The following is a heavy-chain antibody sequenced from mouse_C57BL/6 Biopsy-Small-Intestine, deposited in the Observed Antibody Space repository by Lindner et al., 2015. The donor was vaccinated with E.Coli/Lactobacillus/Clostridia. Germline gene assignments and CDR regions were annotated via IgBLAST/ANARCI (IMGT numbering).Heavy chain of an antibody. Sequence: VQLQESGGGLVKPGGSLKLSCAASGFTFSDYGMHWVRRAPEKGLEWVAYISSGSSTIYYADTVKGRFTISRDNAKNTLFLQMTSLRSEDTAMYYCARPGITTVVAPFDYWGQGTTLTVSS. CDR1: GFTFSDYG. CDR2: ISSGSSTI. CDR3: ARPGITTVVAPFDY. D-gene: IGHD1-1*01. J-gene: IGHJ2*01. V-gene: IGHV5-17*01.